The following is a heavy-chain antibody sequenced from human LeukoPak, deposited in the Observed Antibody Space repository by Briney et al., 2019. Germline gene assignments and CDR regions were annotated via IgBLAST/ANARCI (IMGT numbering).Heavy chain of an antibody. J-gene: IGHJ4*02. CDR3: AREITMVRGVIISPMGY. V-gene: IGHV1-3*01. D-gene: IGHD3-10*01. CDR1: GYTFTSYA. CDR2: INAGNGNT. Sequence: ASVKVSCKASGYTFTSYAMHWVRQAPGQRLEWMGWINAGNGNTKYSQKFQGRVTITRDTSASTAYMELSRLRSEDTAVYYCAREITMVRGVIISPMGYWGRGTLVTVSS.